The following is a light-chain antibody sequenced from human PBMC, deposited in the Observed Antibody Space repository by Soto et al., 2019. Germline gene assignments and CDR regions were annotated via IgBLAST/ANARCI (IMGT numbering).Light chain of an antibody. CDR3: QQSYSTPSIT. CDR2: AAS. Sequence: DIQMTQSPSSLSASVGDRVTITCRASQSISSYLNLYQQKPGKAPKLLIYAASSLQIGVTSRFSGSGSGTDFTLTISSLQPEDFATYYCQQSYSTPSITFGHGTRLEIK. CDR1: QSISSY. V-gene: IGKV1-39*01. J-gene: IGKJ5*01.